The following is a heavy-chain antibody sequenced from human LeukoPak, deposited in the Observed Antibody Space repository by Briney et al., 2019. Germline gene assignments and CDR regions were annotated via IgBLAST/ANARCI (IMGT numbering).Heavy chain of an antibody. CDR1: GFIFSSYG. CDR3: AKAQGVTMIVVANNWFDP. V-gene: IGHV3-30*02. J-gene: IGHJ5*02. CDR2: IRYDGSNK. D-gene: IGHD3-22*01. Sequence: PGGSLRLSCAASGFIFSSYGMHWVRQAPGKGLEWVAFIRYDGSNKYYADSVKGRFTISRDNSKNTLYLQMNSLRAEDTAVYYCAKAQGVTMIVVANNWFDPWGQGTLVTISS.